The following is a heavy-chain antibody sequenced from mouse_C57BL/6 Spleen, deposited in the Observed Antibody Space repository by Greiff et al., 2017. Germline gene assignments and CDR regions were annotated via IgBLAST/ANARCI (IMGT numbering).Heavy chain of an antibody. CDR3: ARVTTVVARYFDV. Sequence: EVKLVESGGGLVQPGGSLKLSCAASGFTFSDYGMAWVRQAPRKEPEWVAFISNLAYSIYYADTVTGRFTISRENAKNTLYLEMSSLRSEDTAMYYCARVTTVVARYFDVWGTGTTVTVSS. J-gene: IGHJ1*03. CDR1: GFTFSDYG. D-gene: IGHD1-1*01. V-gene: IGHV5-15*01. CDR2: ISNLAYSI.